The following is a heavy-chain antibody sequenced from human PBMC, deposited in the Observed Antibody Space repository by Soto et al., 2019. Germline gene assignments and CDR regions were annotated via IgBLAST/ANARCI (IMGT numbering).Heavy chain of an antibody. CDR1: GFTFSSYA. D-gene: IGHD3-3*01. CDR2: ISGSGGST. Sequence: GWSLRLSCAASGFTFSSYAMSWVRQAPGKGLEWVSAISGSGGSTYYADSVKGRFTISRDNSKNTLYLQMNSLRAEDTAVYYCPKDRQVEYYDFWSGLNYYYGIDVWGQWTTVTVS. V-gene: IGHV3-23*01. J-gene: IGHJ6*02. CDR3: PKDRQVEYYDFWSGLNYYYGIDV.